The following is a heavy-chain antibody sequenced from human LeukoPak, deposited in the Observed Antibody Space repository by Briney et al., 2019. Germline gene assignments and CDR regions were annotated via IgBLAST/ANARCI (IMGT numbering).Heavy chain of an antibody. CDR1: GFTFSNHD. Sequence: GGSLRLSCAASGFTFSNHDMTWIRQAPGKGLEWVSYIGSSGSTVYYADSVKGRFTISRDNAKNSLYMQMESLRDEDTAIYYCARDTLEYSNSPDALDIWGQGTMVTVSS. V-gene: IGHV3-48*03. D-gene: IGHD4-23*01. CDR2: IGSSGSTV. J-gene: IGHJ3*02. CDR3: ARDTLEYSNSPDALDI.